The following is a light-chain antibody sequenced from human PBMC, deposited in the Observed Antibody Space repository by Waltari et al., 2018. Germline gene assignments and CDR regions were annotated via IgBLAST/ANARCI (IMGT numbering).Light chain of an antibody. CDR1: QSVSRA. V-gene: IGKV3-20*01. CDR3: QHYLKIPGT. Sequence: IVLTQSPGTLSLSLGERATVSCRASQSVSRALAWYQQKPGQAPRLLIYGASTRATGIPDRFSGSGSGTDFSLTISRLEPDDFAVYYGQHYLKIPGTFGQGTTVEI. J-gene: IGKJ1*01. CDR2: GAS.